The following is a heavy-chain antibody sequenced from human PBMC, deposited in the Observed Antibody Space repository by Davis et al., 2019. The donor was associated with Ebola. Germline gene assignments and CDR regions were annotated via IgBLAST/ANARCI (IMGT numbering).Heavy chain of an antibody. D-gene: IGHD5-18*01. J-gene: IGHJ6*02. Sequence: SETLSLTCAVSGGSISSSNWWSWIRQPPGKGLEWIGEINHSGSTNYNPSLKSRVTISVDTSKNQFSLKLSSVTAADTAVYYCARGHMQLWYYYYYGMDVWGQGTTVTVSS. CDR2: INHSGST. CDR1: GGSISSSNW. V-gene: IGHV4-4*02. CDR3: ARGHMQLWYYYYYGMDV.